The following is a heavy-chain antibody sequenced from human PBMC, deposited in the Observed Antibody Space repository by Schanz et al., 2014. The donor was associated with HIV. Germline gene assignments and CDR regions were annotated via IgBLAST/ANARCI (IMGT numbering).Heavy chain of an antibody. D-gene: IGHD6-19*01. CDR1: GFTFRKYG. CDR2: ISFDGTNK. V-gene: IGHV3-33*08. J-gene: IGHJ6*02. CDR3: ARGSWYSSAWVDDQYYYDVDV. Sequence: QVQLVESGGGVVQPGWSLRLSCVGSGFTFRKYGMHWVRQAPGKGLQWLASISFDGTNKYYGGSVKGRFTISRDNSKNPVYLQMDSLRAEDTAAYYCARGSWYSSAWVDDQYYYDVDVWGQGTTVTVSS.